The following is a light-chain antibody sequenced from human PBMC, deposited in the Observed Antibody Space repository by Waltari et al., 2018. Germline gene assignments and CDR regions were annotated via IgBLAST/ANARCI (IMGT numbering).Light chain of an antibody. CDR1: QSVSSN. V-gene: IGKV3-15*01. CDR2: GAS. Sequence: EIVMTQSPATLSVFPGARATLSCRASQSVSSNLAWYQQKPGQAPRLLIYGASTRATGIPARFSGSGSGTEFTLTISSLQSEDFAVYYCQQYNNWPRTFGQGTKVEIK. CDR3: QQYNNWPRT. J-gene: IGKJ1*01.